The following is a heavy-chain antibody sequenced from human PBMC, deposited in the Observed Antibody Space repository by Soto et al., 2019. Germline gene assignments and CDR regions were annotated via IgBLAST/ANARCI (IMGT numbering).Heavy chain of an antibody. CDR1: GFTFSSYG. Sequence: TGGSLRLSCVGSGFTFSSYGMHWVRQAPGKGLEWVAVISYDGSNKYYADSVKGRFTISRDNSKNTLYLQMNSLRAEDTAVYYCAKDLKNPNYYGSGSYYYYGMAVWGQGTTVTVSS. CDR3: AKDLKNPNYYGSGSYYYYGMAV. D-gene: IGHD3-10*01. V-gene: IGHV3-30*18. CDR2: ISYDGSNK. J-gene: IGHJ6*02.